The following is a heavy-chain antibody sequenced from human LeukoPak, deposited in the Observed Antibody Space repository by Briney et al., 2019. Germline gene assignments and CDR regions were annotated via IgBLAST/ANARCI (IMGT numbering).Heavy chain of an antibody. Sequence: PGGSLRLSCAASGFTFSSYAMHWVRQAPGKGLEWVAVISYDGSSKYYADSVKGRFTISRDNSKNTLYLQMNSLRAEDTAVYYCASPRQSYGSGSYAIDYWGQGTLVTVSS. CDR2: ISYDGSSK. D-gene: IGHD3-10*01. CDR1: GFTFSSYA. J-gene: IGHJ4*02. CDR3: ASPRQSYGSGSYAIDY. V-gene: IGHV3-30-3*01.